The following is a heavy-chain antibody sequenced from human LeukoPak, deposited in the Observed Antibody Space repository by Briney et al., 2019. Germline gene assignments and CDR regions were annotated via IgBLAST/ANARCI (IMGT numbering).Heavy chain of an antibody. CDR2: ISSSSSYI. Sequence: PGGFLGLSCAASGFTFSSYSMNWVRQAPGKGLEWVSSISSSSSYIYYADSVKGRFTISRDNAKNSLYLQMNSLRAEDTAVYYCARDPIVATTGGYYYYMDVWGKGTTVTVSS. D-gene: IGHD5-12*01. CDR3: ARDPIVATTGGYYYYMDV. J-gene: IGHJ6*03. V-gene: IGHV3-21*01. CDR1: GFTFSSYS.